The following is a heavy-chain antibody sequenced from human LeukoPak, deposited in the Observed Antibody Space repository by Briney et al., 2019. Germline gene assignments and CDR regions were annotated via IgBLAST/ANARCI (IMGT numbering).Heavy chain of an antibody. V-gene: IGHV6-1*01. Sequence: SQTLSLTCAISGDSVSSNIAAWHWIRQSPSRGLEWLGRTYYRSKWYNDYAVSVKSRITINPDTSKNQFSLHLNSVTPEDTAVYYCTRGQDYSDYNGRYYYGMDVWGQGTTVTVSS. CDR1: GDSVSSNIAA. CDR2: TYYRSKWYN. J-gene: IGHJ6*02. CDR3: TRGQDYSDYNGRYYYGMDV. D-gene: IGHD4-11*01.